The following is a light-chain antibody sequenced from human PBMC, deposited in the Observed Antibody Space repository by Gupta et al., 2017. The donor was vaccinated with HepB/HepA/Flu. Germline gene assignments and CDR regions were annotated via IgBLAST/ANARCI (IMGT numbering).Light chain of an antibody. CDR3: QQYGSSPPWT. V-gene: IGKV3-20*01. CDR2: GAS. CDR1: QSVSRSY. J-gene: IGKJ1*01. Sequence: EIVLTQSPRTLSLSPGERATLSSRARQSVSRSYLAWYQQKPGLDPRLRINGASSRATGIPDRFRSSGSGTDFTLTISILEPEDFAVYYCQQYGSSPPWTFGQGTKVEIK.